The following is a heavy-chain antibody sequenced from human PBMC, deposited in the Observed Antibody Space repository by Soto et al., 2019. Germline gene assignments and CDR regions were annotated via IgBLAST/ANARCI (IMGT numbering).Heavy chain of an antibody. J-gene: IGHJ4*02. D-gene: IGHD2-2*01. Sequence: GGSLRLSXAASGFTFSSYAMHWVRQAPGKGLEWVAVISYDGSNKYYADSVKGRFTISRDNSKNTLYLQMNSLRAEDTAVYYCARDICSSTSCQPDYWGQGTLVTVAS. V-gene: IGHV3-30-3*01. CDR1: GFTFSSYA. CDR3: ARDICSSTSCQPDY. CDR2: ISYDGSNK.